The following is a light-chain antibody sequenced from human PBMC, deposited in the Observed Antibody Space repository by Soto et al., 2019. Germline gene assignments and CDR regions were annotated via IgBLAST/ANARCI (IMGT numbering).Light chain of an antibody. Sequence: QSVLTQPPSVSGAPGQRVTISCTGSSSNIGADYDVHWYQQVAGTAPKLLIYDNTNRPSGFPDRFSGSRSGTSASLAITGLQAEDEADYYCQSYDSSLSGVVFGGGTKLTVL. J-gene: IGLJ2*01. CDR3: QSYDSSLSGVV. CDR2: DNT. V-gene: IGLV1-40*01. CDR1: SSNIGADYD.